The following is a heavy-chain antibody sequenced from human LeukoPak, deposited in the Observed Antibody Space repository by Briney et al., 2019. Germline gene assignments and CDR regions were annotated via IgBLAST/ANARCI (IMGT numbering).Heavy chain of an antibody. D-gene: IGHD6-13*01. CDR3: ARETATGVNSSWYYDY. CDR1: GFTFSNSA. V-gene: IGHV3-64*01. J-gene: IGHJ4*02. CDR2: ISSDGGST. Sequence: GGSLRLSCAASGFTFSNSAIHWVRQAPGKGLEYVSAISSDGGSTFYANSVKGRFTISRDNSKDTVYLQMGSLTTEDMAVYYCARETATGVNSSWYYDYWGQGTLVTVSS.